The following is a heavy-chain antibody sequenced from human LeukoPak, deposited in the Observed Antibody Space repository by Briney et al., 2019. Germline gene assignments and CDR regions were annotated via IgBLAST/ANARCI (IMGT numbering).Heavy chain of an antibody. D-gene: IGHD3-10*01. Sequence: ASVKVSCKASGYIFTNYYMHWVRQAPGRGLEWMGTINPSGGSTTYAQKFQGRVTMTRDTSTSTVYMELSSLRSEDTAVYCCARDHGSAYYRAPRHWGQGTLVTVSS. CDR2: INPSGGST. CDR1: GYIFTNYY. J-gene: IGHJ4*02. V-gene: IGHV1-46*01. CDR3: ARDHGSAYYRAPRH.